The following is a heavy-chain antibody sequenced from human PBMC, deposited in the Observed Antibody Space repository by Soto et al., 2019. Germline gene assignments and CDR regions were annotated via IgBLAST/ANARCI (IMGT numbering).Heavy chain of an antibody. J-gene: IGHJ4*02. CDR3: ARGGMVIIPTAMAFDY. CDR2: IYASGST. CDR1: GGSISTYY. D-gene: IGHD2-2*01. Sequence: PSETLSLTCTVSGGSISTYYWSWIRQPAGKGLERIGRIYASGSTNYNPSLKSRVTMSVATSKNQFSLKLSSVTAAGTAVYYCARGGMVIIPTAMAFDYWGQGTLVTVSS. V-gene: IGHV4-4*07.